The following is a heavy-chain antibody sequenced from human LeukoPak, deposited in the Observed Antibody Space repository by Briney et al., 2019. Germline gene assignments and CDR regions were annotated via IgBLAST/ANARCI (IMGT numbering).Heavy chain of an antibody. Sequence: GGSLRLSCAASGFTFSSYAMSWVRQAPGKGLEWVSAISGSGGSTYYADSVKGRFTISRDNSKNTLYLQMNSLRAGDTAVYYCAKVGIVVVVAATSDFDYWGQGTLVTVSS. CDR2: ISGSGGST. CDR3: AKVGIVVVVAATSDFDY. V-gene: IGHV3-23*01. CDR1: GFTFSSYA. D-gene: IGHD2-15*01. J-gene: IGHJ4*02.